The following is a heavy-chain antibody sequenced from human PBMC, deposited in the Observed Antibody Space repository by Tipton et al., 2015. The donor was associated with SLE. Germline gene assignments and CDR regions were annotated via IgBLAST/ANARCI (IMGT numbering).Heavy chain of an antibody. V-gene: IGHV4-61*08. D-gene: IGHD5-18*01. CDR1: GGSISSGGYY. CDR2: IYYSGST. J-gene: IGHJ4*02. Sequence: TLSLTCTVSGGSISSGGYYWSWIRQNPGKGLEWIGYIYYSGSTNYNPSLKSRVTISVDTSKNQFSLKLSSVTAADTAVYYCARDPGAAMVTDYFDYWGQGTLVTVSS. CDR3: ARDPGAAMVTDYFDY.